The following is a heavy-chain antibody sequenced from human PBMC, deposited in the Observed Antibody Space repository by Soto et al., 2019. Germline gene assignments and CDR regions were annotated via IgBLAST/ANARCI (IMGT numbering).Heavy chain of an antibody. CDR2: ISGSGDST. Sequence: WWSLRLSCSASVFTFSTYAMSWFRQAPGKGLEWVSAISGSGDSTHSADSVRGRFTISRDNSINTLYLQMNNLGNEDTAVYYCAHPRGYGVFDAYDIWGQGTMVTVSS. CDR1: VFTFSTYA. CDR3: AHPRGYGVFDAYDI. D-gene: IGHD4-17*01. J-gene: IGHJ3*02. V-gene: IGHV3-23*01.